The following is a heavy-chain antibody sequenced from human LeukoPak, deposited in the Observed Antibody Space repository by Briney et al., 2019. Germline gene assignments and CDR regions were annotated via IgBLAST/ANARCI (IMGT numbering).Heavy chain of an antibody. J-gene: IGHJ4*02. CDR3: ARARYTSGWYGLFDC. Sequence: PSETLSLTCAVSGGSLSSGGYSWSWIRQPPGKGLEWIGYVYHSGSTYYNPSLKSRVTISVDRSKNQFSLKLSSVTAADTAVYYCARARYTSGWYGLFDCWGQGTLVTVSS. D-gene: IGHD6-19*01. V-gene: IGHV4-30-2*01. CDR1: GGSLSSGGYS. CDR2: VYHSGST.